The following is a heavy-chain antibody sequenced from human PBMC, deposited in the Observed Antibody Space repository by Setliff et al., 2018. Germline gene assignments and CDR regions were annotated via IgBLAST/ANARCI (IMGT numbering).Heavy chain of an antibody. Sequence: ASVKVSCKAFGYPFTGYYYNHWVRQAPGQGPEWMGWINPNTGAAKYAQQFQGRVTMTRAMSLRTVYLDLSGLTSDDTAVYYCTRDPTGSNFYNFQFYMDVWGKGTTVTV. CDR3: TRDPTGSNFYNFQFYMDV. V-gene: IGHV1-2*02. J-gene: IGHJ6*03. D-gene: IGHD1-1*01. CDR1: GYPFTGYY. CDR2: INPNTGAA.